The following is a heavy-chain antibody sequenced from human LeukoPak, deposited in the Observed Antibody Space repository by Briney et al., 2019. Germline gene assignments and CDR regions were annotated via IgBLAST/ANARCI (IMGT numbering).Heavy chain of an antibody. D-gene: IGHD3-10*01. CDR3: ARSGLMVRGVIITSYFDY. Sequence: DSVKGRFTISRDNSKNTLYLQMGSLRAEDMAVYYCARSGLMVRGVIITSYFDYWGQGTLVTVSS. J-gene: IGHJ4*02. V-gene: IGHV3-64*02.